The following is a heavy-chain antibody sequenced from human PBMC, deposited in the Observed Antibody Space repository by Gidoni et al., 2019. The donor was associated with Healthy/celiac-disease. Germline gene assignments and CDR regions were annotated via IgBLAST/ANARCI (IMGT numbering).Heavy chain of an antibody. CDR2: IRSKAYGGTT. Sequence: EVQLVESGGGLVKPGRSLRLSCTASGFTFGDYAMSCFRQAPGTGLEWVGFIRSKAYGGTTEYAASVKGRFTISRDDSKSIAYLQMNSLKTEDTAVYYCTRGLYDFWSGPTIGYYMDVWGKGTTVTVSS. CDR3: TRGLYDFWSGPTIGYYMDV. V-gene: IGHV3-49*05. D-gene: IGHD3-3*01. CDR1: GFTFGDYA. J-gene: IGHJ6*03.